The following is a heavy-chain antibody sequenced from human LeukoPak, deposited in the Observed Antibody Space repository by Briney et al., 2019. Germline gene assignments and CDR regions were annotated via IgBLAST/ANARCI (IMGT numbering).Heavy chain of an antibody. CDR1: GDSVSSNSAA. V-gene: IGHV6-1*01. Sequence: SQTLSLTCAISGDSVSSNSAAWNWIRQSPSRGLEWLGRTYYRSKWYNDYAVSVKSRITINPDTSKNQFSLKLSSVTAADTAVYYCARGYPGYCSSTSCYYYGMDVWGQGTTVTVSS. CDR2: TYYRSKWYN. CDR3: ARGYPGYCSSTSCYYYGMDV. J-gene: IGHJ6*02. D-gene: IGHD2-2*03.